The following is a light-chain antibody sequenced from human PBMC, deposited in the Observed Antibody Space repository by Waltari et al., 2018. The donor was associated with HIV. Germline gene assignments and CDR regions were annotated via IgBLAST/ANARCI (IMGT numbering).Light chain of an antibody. CDR2: DAS. J-gene: IGKJ4*01. CDR1: QSVSSN. V-gene: IGKV3-15*01. CDR3: QQYNNWPLT. Sequence: EIVMTQSPATLSVSPGERATLSCRASQSVSSNLAWYQQKPGQPPRLLIYDASTRASDIPARFSGSGSGTELTLTISSLQSEDFAVYYCQQYNNWPLTFGGGTKVEIK.